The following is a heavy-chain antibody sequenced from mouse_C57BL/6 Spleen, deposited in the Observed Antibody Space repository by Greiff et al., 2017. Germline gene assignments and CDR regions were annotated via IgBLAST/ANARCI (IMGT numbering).Heavy chain of an antibody. CDR2: IDPSDSYT. J-gene: IGHJ4*01. CDR1: GYTFTSYW. D-gene: IGHD4-1*01. Sequence: QVQLQQPGAELVRPGTSVKLSCKASGYTFTSYWMHWVKQRPGQGLEWIGVIDPSDSYTNYNQKFKGKATLTVDTSSSTAYMQLSSLTSEDSAVYYCASGSYYAVDDWGEGTSVTVSS. V-gene: IGHV1-59*01. CDR3: ASGSYYAVDD.